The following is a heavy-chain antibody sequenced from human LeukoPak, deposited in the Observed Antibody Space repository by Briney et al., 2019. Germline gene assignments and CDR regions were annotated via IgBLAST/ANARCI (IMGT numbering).Heavy chain of an antibody. CDR2: IGGSGGVT. V-gene: IGHV3-23*01. J-gene: IGHJ4*02. D-gene: IGHD3-22*01. Sequence: PGGSLRLSCAASGFTFSNYAMTWVRQAPGKGPEWVSGIGGSGGVTYYADSVKGRFTISRDNSKNTLYVQMNSLRVEDTAVYYCAKTSDTSVRYYFDYWGQGTLVTVSS. CDR3: AKTSDTSVRYYFDY. CDR1: GFTFSNYA.